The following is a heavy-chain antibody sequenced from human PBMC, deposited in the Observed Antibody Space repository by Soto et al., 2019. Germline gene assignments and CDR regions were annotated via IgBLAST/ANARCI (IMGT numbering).Heavy chain of an antibody. V-gene: IGHV3-23*01. J-gene: IGHJ4*02. CDR2: ISGSGGST. D-gene: IGHD6-19*01. Sequence: EVQLLESGGGLVQPGGSLRLSCAASGFTFSSYAMSWVRQAPGKGLEWVSAISGSGGSTYYADSVKGRFTITRDNSKNTLYLQMNSLRAEDTAVYYCAKVIAVAKFYFDYWGQGTLVTVSS. CDR1: GFTFSSYA. CDR3: AKVIAVAKFYFDY.